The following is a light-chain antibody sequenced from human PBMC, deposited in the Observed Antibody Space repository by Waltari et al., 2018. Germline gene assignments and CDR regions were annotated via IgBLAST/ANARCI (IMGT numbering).Light chain of an antibody. CDR3: AAWDDSLDGWV. J-gene: IGLJ3*02. CDR2: SNS. V-gene: IGLV1-44*01. CDR1: SPHIGPHT. Sequence: QSVWSQPPSASGPPGQSVTIPCSASSPHIGPHTATWYQHLPERAPTLPIYSNSQRPSGVPDRFSASKSGTSASLAISGLQSEDEADFYCAAWDDSLDGWVFGGGTTLTVL.